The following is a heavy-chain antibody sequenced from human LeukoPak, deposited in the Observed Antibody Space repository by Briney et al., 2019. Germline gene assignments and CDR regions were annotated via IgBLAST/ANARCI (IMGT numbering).Heavy chain of an antibody. V-gene: IGHV3-48*04. CDR2: ISSSSSTI. J-gene: IGHJ5*02. CDR3: ARTIAAAKYNWLDP. CDR1: GFTFSSYS. D-gene: IGHD6-13*01. Sequence: PGGSLRLPCAASGFTFSSYSMNWVRQAPGKGLEWVSYISSSSSTIYYADSVKGRFTISRDNAKNSLYLQMNSLRAEDTAVYYCARTIAAAKYNWLDPWGQGTLVTVSS.